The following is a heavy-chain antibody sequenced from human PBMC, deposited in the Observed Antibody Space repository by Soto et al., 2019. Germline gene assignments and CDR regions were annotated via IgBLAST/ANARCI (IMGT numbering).Heavy chain of an antibody. CDR1: GLSVSWEY. J-gene: IGHJ3*02. V-gene: IGHV3-53*01. CDR2: IYRGGGT. Sequence: EVQLVECGGGLFQPGASLRISCAGSGLSVSWEYISWVRQPPGKGLEWVSIIYRGGGTYYADSAKGRCIISRDASKNMVFLQVNNRRAEDTATYYCARRDDSEAFDIWGQGTTVTVSS. D-gene: IGHD5-18*01. CDR3: ARRDDSEAFDI.